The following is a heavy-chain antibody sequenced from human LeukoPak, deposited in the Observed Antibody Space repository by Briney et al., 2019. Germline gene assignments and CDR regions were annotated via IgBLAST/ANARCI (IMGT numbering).Heavy chain of an antibody. Sequence: GASVKVSCKASGYTFTGYYMHWVRQAPGQGLEWMGWINPNSGGTNYAQKFQGRVTMTRDTSISTAYMELSRLRSDDTAVYYCGRDGFPVIGVTWPDCWGQGTLVTVSS. V-gene: IGHV1-2*02. CDR2: INPNSGGT. D-gene: IGHD2-21*01. J-gene: IGHJ4*02. CDR3: GRDGFPVIGVTWPDC. CDR1: GYTFTGYY.